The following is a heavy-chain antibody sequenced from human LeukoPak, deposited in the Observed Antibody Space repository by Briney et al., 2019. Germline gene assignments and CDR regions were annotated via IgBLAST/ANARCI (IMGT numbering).Heavy chain of an antibody. CDR1: GYTFTSYD. J-gene: IGHJ4*02. CDR3: ARGHKNVLRFLEWLSRPYYFDY. CDR2: MNPNSGNT. Sequence: ASVKVSCKASGYTFTSYDINWVRQAPGQGLEWMGWMNPNSGNTGYAQKFQGRVTMTRNTSISTAYMELSSLRSEDTAVYYCARGHKNVLRFLEWLSRPYYFDYWGQGTLVTVSS. D-gene: IGHD3-3*01. V-gene: IGHV1-8*01.